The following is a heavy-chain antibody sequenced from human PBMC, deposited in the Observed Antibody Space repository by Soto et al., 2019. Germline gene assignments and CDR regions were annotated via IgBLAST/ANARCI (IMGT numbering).Heavy chain of an antibody. V-gene: IGHV4-59*01. CDR2: IYYSGST. D-gene: IGHD5-18*01. CDR3: ARDNGYSYGYTLDH. Sequence: SETLSLTCTVSGGSISSYYWSWIRQPPGKGLEWIGYIYYSGSTNYNPSLKSRVTISVDTSKNQFSLKLSSVTAADTAVYYCARDNGYSYGYTLDHWGQGTLVTGSS. J-gene: IGHJ4*02. CDR1: GGSISSYY.